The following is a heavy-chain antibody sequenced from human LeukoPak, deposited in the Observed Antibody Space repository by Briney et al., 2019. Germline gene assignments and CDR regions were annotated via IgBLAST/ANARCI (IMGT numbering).Heavy chain of an antibody. CDR2: ISSNGDNT. CDR3: ARGTGY. V-gene: IGHV3-64D*06. Sequence: GGSLRLSCSVSGFTFSTYVMHWVRQAPGKGLEYVSAISSNGDNTYYADSVKGRFTISRDNSKNTLYLQMCSLGADDTAVYYCARGTGYWGQGTLVTVSS. J-gene: IGHJ4*02. CDR1: GFTFSTYV.